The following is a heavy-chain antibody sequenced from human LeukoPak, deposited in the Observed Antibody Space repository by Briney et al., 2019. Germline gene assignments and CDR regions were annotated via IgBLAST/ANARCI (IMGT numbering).Heavy chain of an antibody. CDR3: VRRTSGYYTHAFDI. J-gene: IGHJ3*02. Sequence: PGGSLRLSCAASGFTFSSYWMSWVRQAPGKGLEWVSGINWNGGSTGYADSVKGRFTISRDNAKNSLYLQMNSLRAEDTALYHCVRRTSGYYTHAFDIWGQGTMVTVSS. CDR2: INWNGGST. D-gene: IGHD3-22*01. CDR1: GFTFSSYW. V-gene: IGHV3-20*01.